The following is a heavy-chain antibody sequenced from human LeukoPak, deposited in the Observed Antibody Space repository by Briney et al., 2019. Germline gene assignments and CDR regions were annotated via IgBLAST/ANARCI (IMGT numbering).Heavy chain of an antibody. CDR3: ARQTGSGLFTLP. CDR1: GVSISSSNSY. D-gene: IGHD3/OR15-3a*01. V-gene: IGHV4-39*01. J-gene: IGHJ4*02. Sequence: SETLSLTCTVSGVSISSSNSYWGWIRQSPGKGLEWIGSIYYTGNTYYNASLKSRVTISIDTSNNQISLRLVSVTATDTAMYYCARQTGSGLFTLPGGQGTLVTVSS. CDR2: IYYTGNT.